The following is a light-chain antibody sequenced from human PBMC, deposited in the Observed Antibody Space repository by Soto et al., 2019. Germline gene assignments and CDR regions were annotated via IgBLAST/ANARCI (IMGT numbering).Light chain of an antibody. Sequence: DIQLTQSPSTLSASIGGRVTITCRASQSVNRWLAWYQQKPGKAPKLLMYEASTLESGVPSRFSGGGSGTEFTLTISTLQPDDAATYYCHQYYHYSSFGQGTMLEI. J-gene: IGKJ2*01. CDR3: HQYYHYSS. CDR1: QSVNRW. V-gene: IGKV1-5*01. CDR2: EAS.